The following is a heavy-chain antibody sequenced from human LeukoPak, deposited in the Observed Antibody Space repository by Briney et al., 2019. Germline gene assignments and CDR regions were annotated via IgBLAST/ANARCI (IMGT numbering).Heavy chain of an antibody. CDR1: GFTVSSNY. V-gene: IGHV3-23*01. J-gene: IGHJ5*02. D-gene: IGHD2-21*02. CDR3: AKVISRDIVVVTAPLAA. CDR2: ISGSGGST. Sequence: PGGSLRLSCAASGFTVSSNYMSWVRQAPGKGLEWVSAISGSGGSTYYADSVKGRFTISRDNSRNTLYLQMNSLRAEDTAVYYCAKVISRDIVVVTAPLAAWGQGTLVTVSS.